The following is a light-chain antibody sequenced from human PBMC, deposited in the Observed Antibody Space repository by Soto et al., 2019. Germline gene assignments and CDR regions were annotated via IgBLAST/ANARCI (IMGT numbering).Light chain of an antibody. Sequence: EIVLTQSPATLSLSAGERATLTCRASQSITSYLAWYQQRPGQAPRLLIYDASNRATGIPPRFSGSGSGTDFTLTISSLEPEDFAVYYCQQRSNCPPFTFGPGTKVDIK. CDR2: DAS. CDR1: QSITSY. V-gene: IGKV3-11*01. J-gene: IGKJ3*01. CDR3: QQRSNCPPFT.